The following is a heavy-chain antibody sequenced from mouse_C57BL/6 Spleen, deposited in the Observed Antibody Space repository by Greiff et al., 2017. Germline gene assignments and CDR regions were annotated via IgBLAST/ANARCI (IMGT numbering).Heavy chain of an antibody. D-gene: IGHD2-4*01. CDR2: IYPRSGNT. CDR3: ARAYYDYDGLYYAMDY. Sequence: VQLQQSGAELARPGASVKLSCKASGYTFTSYGISWVKQRTGQGLEWIGEIYPRSGNTYYNEKFKGKATLTADKSSSTAYMELRSLTSEDSAVYFCARAYYDYDGLYYAMDYWGQGTSVTVSS. CDR1: GYTFTSYG. V-gene: IGHV1-81*01. J-gene: IGHJ4*01.